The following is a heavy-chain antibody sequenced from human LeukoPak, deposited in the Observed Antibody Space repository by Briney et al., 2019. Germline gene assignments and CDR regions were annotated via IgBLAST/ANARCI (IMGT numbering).Heavy chain of an antibody. J-gene: IGHJ4*02. CDR1: GITVRGNY. CDR3: ARASRGYNYLYFDY. CDR2: IYSGGST. V-gene: IGHV3-53*01. Sequence: GRFRRPSGAASGITVRGNYMSWVRQSPGKGLNWVAVIYSGGSTYYADSVKGRFTISRDNSKNTLYLQMNSLRAEDTAVYYCARASRGYNYLYFDYWGQGTLVTVSS. D-gene: IGHD5-18*01.